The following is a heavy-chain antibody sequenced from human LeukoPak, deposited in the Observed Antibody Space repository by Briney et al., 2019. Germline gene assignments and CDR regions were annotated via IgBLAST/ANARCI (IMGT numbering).Heavy chain of an antibody. V-gene: IGHV3-21*01. J-gene: IGHJ4*02. CDR2: INSRSSYI. Sequence: GGSLRLSCAASGFTFSSYTMSWVRQAPGKGLEWVSSINSRSSYIHYADSLKGRFTISRDNAKNSLYLQMNSLRAEDTAVYYCARDLGPDYWGQGTLVTVSS. CDR3: ARDLGPDY. CDR1: GFTFSSYT.